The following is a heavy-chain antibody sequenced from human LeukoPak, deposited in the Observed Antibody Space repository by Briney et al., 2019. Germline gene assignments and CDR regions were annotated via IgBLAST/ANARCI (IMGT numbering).Heavy chain of an antibody. J-gene: IGHJ4*02. CDR1: GFTFSTYP. CDR3: ARETQDSLPDY. V-gene: IGHV3-30-3*01. CDR2: ISSDGNNK. D-gene: IGHD2-15*01. Sequence: PGGSLRLSCAASGFTFSTYPIHWVRQAPGKGLEWVAVISSDGNNKFHADSVKGRFTISRDNSKNTLYLQMNSLGPEDTAVYYCARETQDSLPDYWGQGTLVTVSS.